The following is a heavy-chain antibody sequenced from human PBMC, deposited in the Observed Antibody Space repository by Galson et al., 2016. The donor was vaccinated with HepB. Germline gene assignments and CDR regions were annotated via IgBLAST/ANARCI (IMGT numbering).Heavy chain of an antibody. V-gene: IGHV3-66*01. CDR1: GFTVSTNY. CDR3: ARSFSSGWSPIDY. Sequence: SLRLSCAASGFTVSTNYMNWVRQAPGKGLEWVSTFYSAYSTYYAESVKGRFTISRDTSKNTLYLQLNSLGAEDTAVYYCARSFSSGWSPIDYWGQGTLVTVSS. J-gene: IGHJ4*02. D-gene: IGHD6-19*01. CDR2: FYSAYST.